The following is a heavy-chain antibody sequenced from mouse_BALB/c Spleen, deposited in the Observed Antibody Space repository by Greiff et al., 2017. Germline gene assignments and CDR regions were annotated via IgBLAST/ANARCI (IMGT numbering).Heavy chain of an antibody. CDR1: GFTFSSYA. V-gene: IGHV5-9-4*01. CDR3: ARDEGDYALDY. J-gene: IGHJ4*01. CDR2: ISSGGSYT. Sequence: EVQRVESGGGLVKPGGSLKLSCAASGFTFSSYAMSWVRQSPEKRLEWVAEISSGGSYTYYPDTVTGRFTISIDNAKNTLYLEMSSLRSEDTAMYYCARDEGDYALDYWGQGTSVTVSA.